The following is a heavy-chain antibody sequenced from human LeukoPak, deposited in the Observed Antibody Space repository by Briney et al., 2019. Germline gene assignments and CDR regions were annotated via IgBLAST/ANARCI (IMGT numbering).Heavy chain of an antibody. CDR3: AEGYYDFWSGYYMPGGMDV. D-gene: IGHD3-3*01. Sequence: GRSLRLSCAASGFTLSSYGMHWVRQAPGKGPEWVALISYDGSNKYYADSVKGRFTIYRDNSKNTLYLQMNSLRAEDTAVYYCAEGYYDFWSGYYMPGGMDVWGQGTTVTVSS. J-gene: IGHJ6*02. V-gene: IGHV3-30*18. CDR2: ISYDGSNK. CDR1: GFTLSSYG.